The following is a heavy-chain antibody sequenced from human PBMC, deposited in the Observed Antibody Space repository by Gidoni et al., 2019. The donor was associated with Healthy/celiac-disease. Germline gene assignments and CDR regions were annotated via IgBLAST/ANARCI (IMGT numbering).Heavy chain of an antibody. V-gene: IGHV3-21*01. D-gene: IGHD6-19*01. CDR2: ISSSSSYI. CDR1: GFTFSSYS. Sequence: EVQLVASGGGLVKPGGSLRLSCAASGFTFSSYSMNWVRQAPGKGLEWVSSISSSSSYIYYADSVKGRFTISRDNAKNSLYLQMNSLRAEDTAVYYCARDRGSSGWLDYWGQGTLVTVSS. CDR3: ARDRGSSGWLDY. J-gene: IGHJ4*02.